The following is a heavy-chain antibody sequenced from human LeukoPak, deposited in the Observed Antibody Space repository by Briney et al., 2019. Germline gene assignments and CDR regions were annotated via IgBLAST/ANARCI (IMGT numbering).Heavy chain of an antibody. CDR3: AKDLSSWGPSSDAFDI. CDR1: GFTFSNYG. V-gene: IGHV3-23*01. CDR2: ISGSGGST. D-gene: IGHD3-16*01. J-gene: IGHJ3*02. Sequence: PGGSLRLSCAASGFTFSNYGMNWVRQAPGKGLEWVSGISGSGGSTYSADSVKGRFIISRDNSKNMLYLQMNSLRAEDTAVYYCAKDLSSWGPSSDAFDIWGQGTMVTVSS.